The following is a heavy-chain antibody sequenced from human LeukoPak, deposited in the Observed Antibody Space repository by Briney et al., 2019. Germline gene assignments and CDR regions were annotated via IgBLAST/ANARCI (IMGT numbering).Heavy chain of an antibody. V-gene: IGHV1-69*04. CDR2: IIPILGIA. D-gene: IGHD6-6*01. J-gene: IGHJ4*02. Sequence: GASVKVSCKASGGTFSSYAISWVRQAPGQGLEWMGRIIPILGIANYAQKFQGRVTITADKSASTAYMELSSLRSEDTAVYYCARFSSSYHDYWGQGTLVTVSS. CDR1: GGTFSSYA. CDR3: ARFSSSYHDY.